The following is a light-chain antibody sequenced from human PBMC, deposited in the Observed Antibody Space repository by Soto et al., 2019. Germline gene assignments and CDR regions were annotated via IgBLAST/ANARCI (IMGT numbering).Light chain of an antibody. J-gene: IGLJ3*02. V-gene: IGLV1-40*01. Sequence: QPVLTQPPSESGAPGQRLTISCTGSSSNIGAGYDVHWYQQLPGIAPKLLIYGNINRPSGVSDRFSGSKSGTSASLAITGLQAEDEADYYCQSYDRSLSAWVFGGGTKVTVL. CDR2: GNI. CDR1: SSNIGAGYD. CDR3: QSYDRSLSAWV.